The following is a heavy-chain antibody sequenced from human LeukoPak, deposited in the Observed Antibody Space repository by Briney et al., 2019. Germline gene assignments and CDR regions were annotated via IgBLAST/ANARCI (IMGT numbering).Heavy chain of an antibody. Sequence: GRSLRLSCAASGFTFSSYAMHWVRQAPGKGLEWVAVISYDGSNKYYADSVKGRFTISRGNSKNTLYLQMNSLRAEDTAVYYCASVYSSSWYAMYYFDYWAREPWSPSPQ. CDR2: ISYDGSNK. CDR3: ASVYSSSWYAMYYFDY. V-gene: IGHV3-30-3*01. J-gene: IGHJ4*02. D-gene: IGHD6-13*01. CDR1: GFTFSSYA.